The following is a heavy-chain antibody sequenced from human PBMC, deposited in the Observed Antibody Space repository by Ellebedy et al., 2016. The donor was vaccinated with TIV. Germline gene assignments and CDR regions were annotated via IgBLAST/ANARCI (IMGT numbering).Heavy chain of an antibody. CDR1: GFTFSTYT. CDR3: ARNVNYAHDY. J-gene: IGHJ4*02. V-gene: IGHV3-21*01. CDR2: ISISSDLI. D-gene: IGHD1-7*01. Sequence: GGSLRLSXAASGFTFSTYTMDWVRQAPGKGLEWVSSISISSDLIFYADSVRGRVTISRDNAKNSVYLQISSLRDDDTAVYYCARNVNYAHDYWGQGTLVTVSS.